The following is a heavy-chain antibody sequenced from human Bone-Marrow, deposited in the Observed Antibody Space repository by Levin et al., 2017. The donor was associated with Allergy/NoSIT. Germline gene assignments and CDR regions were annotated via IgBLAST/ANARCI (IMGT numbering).Heavy chain of an antibody. CDR2: ILPIFDTP. D-gene: IGHD4-17*01. CDR3: ARDREAHEYGLAYSAMDV. Sequence: AGGSLRLSCKASGGTFSTFPISWVRQAPGQGLEWMGGILPIFDTPTYAQKFEGRVTMTADESTSTAYMELSSLRPDDTAVYYCARDREAHEYGLAYSAMDVWGQGTLVTVSS. CDR1: GGTFSTFP. J-gene: IGHJ6*02. V-gene: IGHV1-69*01.